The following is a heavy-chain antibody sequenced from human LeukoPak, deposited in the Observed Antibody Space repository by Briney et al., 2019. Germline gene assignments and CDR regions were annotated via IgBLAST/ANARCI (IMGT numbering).Heavy chain of an antibody. CDR2: IFPEDSDT. CDR1: GDDFSTSW. CDR3: ARPKSYCSGGNCYPEYFQH. D-gene: IGHD2-15*01. J-gene: IGHJ1*01. V-gene: IGHV5-51*01. Sequence: GESLKISCQVSGDDFSTSWIGWVRQVPGKGLDWMGIIFPEDSDTRYCPSFQGHVTFSADKSISTAYLQWSSLKASDTAIYHCARPKSYCSGGNCYPEYFQHWGQGTLVTVSS.